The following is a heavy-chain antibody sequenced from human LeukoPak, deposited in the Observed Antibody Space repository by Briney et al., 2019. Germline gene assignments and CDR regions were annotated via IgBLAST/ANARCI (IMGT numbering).Heavy chain of an antibody. CDR3: ARAAGAVTPRXXXDI. CDR1: GFTFSSYW. Sequence: GGSLRLSCAASGFTFSSYWMHWVRQAPGKGLVWVSRINSDGSSTSYADSVKGRFTISRDNAKNTLYLQMNSLRAEDTAVYYCARAAGAVTPRXXXDIWGQGTMVTVSS. V-gene: IGHV3-74*01. CDR2: INSDGSST. J-gene: IGHJ3*02. D-gene: IGHD4-11*01.